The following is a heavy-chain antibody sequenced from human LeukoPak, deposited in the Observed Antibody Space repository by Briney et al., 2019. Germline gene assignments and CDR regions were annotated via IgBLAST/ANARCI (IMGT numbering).Heavy chain of an antibody. CDR3: AKEWLGYFDY. D-gene: IGHD5-24*01. CDR2: ISPNTGDT. CDR1: GFTFGSYA. Sequence: GGSLRLSCAASGFTFGSYAMSWVRQTPEKGLEWVSAISPNTGDTYYLDSVKGRFTISRDKSKNMLFLQMNSLRVEDTAVYYCAKEWLGYFDYWGQGTLVTVSS. J-gene: IGHJ4*02. V-gene: IGHV3-23*01.